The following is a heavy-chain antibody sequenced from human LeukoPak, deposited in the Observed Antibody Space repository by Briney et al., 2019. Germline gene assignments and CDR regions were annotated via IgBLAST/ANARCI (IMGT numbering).Heavy chain of an antibody. D-gene: IGHD3-22*01. CDR2: IKEDGEET. V-gene: IGHV3-7*01. CDR3: ARGGGYYYAVSFYMDV. J-gene: IGHJ6*03. Sequence: PGGSLRLSCVGSEFSFNNSWMTWVRQAPGKGLEWVATIKEDGEETYYVGSVRGRFTISRDNAKNSLYLQMNSLTHEDTAMYFCARGGGYYYAVSFYMDVWGKGTTVTVSS. CDR1: EFSFNNSW.